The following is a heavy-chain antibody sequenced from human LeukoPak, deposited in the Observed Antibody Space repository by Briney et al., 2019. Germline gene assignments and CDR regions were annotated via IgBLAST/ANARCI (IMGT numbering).Heavy chain of an antibody. CDR1: GFTFSHYG. D-gene: IGHD4-11*01. J-gene: IGHJ4*02. CDR3: AKDAQRGFDFSTSLES. CDR2: IWNDGTDK. V-gene: IGHV3-33*06. Sequence: PGGSPRLSCATSGFTFSHYGMHWVRQAPGKGLEWVAVIWNDGTDKYYGDSVKGRFTISRDNSKNTVYLQMNSLRVEDTAVYYCAKDAQRGFDFSTSLESWGQGTLVTVS.